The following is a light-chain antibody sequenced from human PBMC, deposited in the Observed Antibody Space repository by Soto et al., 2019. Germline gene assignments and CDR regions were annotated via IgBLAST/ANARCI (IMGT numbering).Light chain of an antibody. CDR1: QGIRNY. CDR3: QKYNSAPWT. V-gene: IGKV1-27*01. CDR2: DAS. Sequence: DIQMTQSPSSLSASVGDRVTITCRASQGIRNYLAWYQQKPGKVPQLLIYDASTLQSGVPSRFSGSGSGTDFTLTISSLQPEDVATYYCQKYNSAPWTFGQGTKVEIK. J-gene: IGKJ1*01.